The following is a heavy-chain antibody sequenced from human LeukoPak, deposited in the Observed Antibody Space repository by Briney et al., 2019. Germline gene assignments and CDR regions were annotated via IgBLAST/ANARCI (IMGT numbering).Heavy chain of an antibody. V-gene: IGHV1-69*13. D-gene: IGHD2-2*01. J-gene: IGHJ4*02. CDR2: IIPIFGTV. CDR1: VGTFSSYV. CDR3: ARGVSTGYCSSTSCFSFDY. Sequence: GASVKVACKASVGTFSSYVISWVGQAPGQGLEWMGGIIPIFGTVDYTQKFQGRVTIPADESTSTDYMDLISLRPEDTAVYYCARGVSTGYCSSTSCFSFDYWGQGTLVTVSS.